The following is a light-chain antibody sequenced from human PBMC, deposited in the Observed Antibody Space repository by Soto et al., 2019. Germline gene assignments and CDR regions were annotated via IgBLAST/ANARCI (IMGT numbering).Light chain of an antibody. Sequence: EIGLTQSPGTLSFSPGERATLSCRASQSVSSSYLAWYQQKPGQAPRLLIYGASSRATGIPDRFSGSGSGTDFTLTISRLEPEDFAVYYCQQYGSSPWTFGQGTKVDNK. V-gene: IGKV3-20*01. CDR3: QQYGSSPWT. J-gene: IGKJ1*01. CDR1: QSVSSSY. CDR2: GAS.